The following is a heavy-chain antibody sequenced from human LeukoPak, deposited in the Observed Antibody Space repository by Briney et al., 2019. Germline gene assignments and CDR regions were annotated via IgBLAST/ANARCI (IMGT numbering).Heavy chain of an antibody. Sequence: GGPLRLSCAASGFSFTNYWVQGVRHARGRGGVGVSRFNSDGSSTSYADSVRGRFTISRDNAKNTLYLQMNSLRAEDTAVYYCATYGSGNYYKIDFWGQGTLVTVSS. J-gene: IGHJ4*02. CDR3: ATYGSGNYYKIDF. D-gene: IGHD3-10*01. CDR2: FNSDGSST. CDR1: GFSFTNYW. V-gene: IGHV3-74*01.